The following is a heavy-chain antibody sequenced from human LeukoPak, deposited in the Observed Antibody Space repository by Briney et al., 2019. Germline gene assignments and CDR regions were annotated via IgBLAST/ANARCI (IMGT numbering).Heavy chain of an antibody. CDR1: GFTFSSYS. V-gene: IGHV3-48*01. CDR2: ISNSGSTI. D-gene: IGHD4-23*01. J-gene: IGHJ4*02. CDR3: ARDGDYGGFDY. Sequence: GGSLRLSCAASGFTFSSYSMTWVRQAPGKGLEWILYISNSGSTIYYADSVKGRFTISRDNAKNLQYLQMNSLRAEDTAVYYCARDGDYGGFDYWGQGTLVTVSS.